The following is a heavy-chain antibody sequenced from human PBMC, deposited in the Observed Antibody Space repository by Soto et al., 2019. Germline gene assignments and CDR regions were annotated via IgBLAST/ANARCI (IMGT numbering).Heavy chain of an antibody. Sequence: SETLSLTCTVSGGYISSYYCSWIRQPPGKGLEWIGYIYYSGSTNYNPSLKSRVTISVDTSKNQFSLKLSSVTAADTAVYYCAREALYCTNGVCYQYFDYWGQGTLVTVSS. D-gene: IGHD2-8*01. CDR2: IYYSGST. V-gene: IGHV4-59*01. J-gene: IGHJ4*02. CDR1: GGYISSYY. CDR3: AREALYCTNGVCYQYFDY.